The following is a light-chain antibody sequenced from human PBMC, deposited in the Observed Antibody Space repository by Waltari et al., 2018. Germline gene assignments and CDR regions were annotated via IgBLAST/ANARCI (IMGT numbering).Light chain of an antibody. Sequence: IQLTQTPSSLSASVAHRVSITCRASQGISSCLGWYQQKPGQAPKLLIYAASTLQSGVPSRFSGSGSGTDFTLTISSLQPEDFATYYCQQLISYPLTFGGGTKVEIK. J-gene: IGKJ4*02. CDR3: QQLISYPLT. CDR2: AAS. CDR1: QGISSC. V-gene: IGKV1-9*01.